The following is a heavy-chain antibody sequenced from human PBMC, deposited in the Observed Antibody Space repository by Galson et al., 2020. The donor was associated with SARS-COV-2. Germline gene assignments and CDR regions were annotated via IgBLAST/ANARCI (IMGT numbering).Heavy chain of an antibody. D-gene: IGHD2-8*02. CDR3: ARHPRDWYCIDVDY. V-gene: IGHV5-51*01. J-gene: IGHJ4*02. CDR2: IFPGDSDI. CDR1: GYRFSSAW. Sequence: PGESLKISCKGSGYRFSSAWIGWVRQMPGKGLEWLGIIFPGDSDIRYSPAFQGQVTISADKSINTAYLEWSSLQVSDTARYYFARHPRDWYCIDVDYWGQGTLVTVSS.